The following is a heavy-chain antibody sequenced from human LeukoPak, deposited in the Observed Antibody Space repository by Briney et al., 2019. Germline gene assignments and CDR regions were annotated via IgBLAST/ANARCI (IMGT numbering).Heavy chain of an antibody. CDR3: YCRDDLPA. J-gene: IGHJ5*02. CDR2: VDANGRTT. D-gene: IGHD5-24*01. Sequence: GGSLRLSCSASGFTVTHYAMHWVRQAPGKGLEYVSAVDANGRTTYYADFVKGRITISRDDSKNTLYLHMSSLRPEDTAIYYCYCRDDLPAWGQGTLVTISS. V-gene: IGHV3-64D*06. CDR1: GFTVTHYA.